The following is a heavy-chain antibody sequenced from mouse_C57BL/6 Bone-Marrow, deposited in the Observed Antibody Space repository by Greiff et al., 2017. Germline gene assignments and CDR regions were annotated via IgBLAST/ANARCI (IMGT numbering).Heavy chain of an antibody. CDR2: ISDGGSYT. J-gene: IGHJ2*01. D-gene: IGHD1-2*01. V-gene: IGHV5-4*01. CDR3: AREHYYFDY. CDR1: GFTFSSYA. Sequence: EVKLVESGGGLVKPGGSLKLSCAASGFTFSSYAMSWVRQTPEKRLEWVATISDGGSYTYYPDNVKGRFTISRDNAKKNLYLQMSHLKSEDTAMYYCAREHYYFDYWGQGTTLTVSS.